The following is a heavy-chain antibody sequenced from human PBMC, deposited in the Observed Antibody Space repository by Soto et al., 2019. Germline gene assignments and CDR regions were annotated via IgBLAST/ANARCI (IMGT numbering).Heavy chain of an antibody. J-gene: IGHJ3*02. D-gene: IGHD3-10*01. CDR2: IIPILGIA. CDR3: ARDDDYYGSGSYLAFDI. Sequence: SVKVSCKASGGTFSSYTISWVRQAPGQGLEWMGRIIPILGIANYAQKFQGRVTITADKSTSTAYMELSSLRSEDTAVYYCARDDDYYGSGSYLAFDIWGQGTMVTVSS. CDR1: GGTFSSYT. V-gene: IGHV1-69*04.